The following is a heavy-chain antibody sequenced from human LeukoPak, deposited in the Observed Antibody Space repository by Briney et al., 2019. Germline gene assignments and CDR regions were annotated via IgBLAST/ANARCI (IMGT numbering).Heavy chain of an antibody. D-gene: IGHD2-2*01. J-gene: IGHJ6*03. CDR2: ISGSGGST. CDR1: GFTFSSYA. CDR3: AKDFPQCSTSCPYYYYYYMDV. V-gene: IGHV3-23*01. Sequence: GGSLRLSCAASGFTFSSYAMSWVRQAPGKGLEWVSVISGSGGSTYYADSVKGRFTISRDNSKNTLLLQMNSLRAEDTAVYYCAKDFPQCSTSCPYYYYYYMDVWGKGTTVTVSS.